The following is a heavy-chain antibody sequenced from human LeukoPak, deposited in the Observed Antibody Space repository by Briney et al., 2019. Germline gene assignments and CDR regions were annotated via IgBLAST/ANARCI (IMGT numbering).Heavy chain of an antibody. J-gene: IGHJ4*02. CDR2: TTYSENT. V-gene: IGHV4-34*01. Sequence: SETLSLTCAVYDRSFRTYFWTWIRQLPGKGLEWIGETTYSENTSYNPSLKSRVTISVDTSKNQFSLKLTSVTAADTGLYYCARVGFYGSGRSTDYWGQGTLVTVSS. D-gene: IGHD3-10*01. CDR3: ARVGFYGSGRSTDY. CDR1: DRSFRTYF.